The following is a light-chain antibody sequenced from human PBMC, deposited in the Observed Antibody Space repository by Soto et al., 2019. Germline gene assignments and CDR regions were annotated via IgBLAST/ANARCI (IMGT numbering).Light chain of an antibody. V-gene: IGLV2-23*01. CDR3: CSYAGSIVV. CDR1: SSDVGSYNL. Sequence: QSVLTQPASVSGSPGQSITISCTGTSSDVGSYNLVSWYQQHPGKAPKLMIYEGSKRPSGVSNRFSGSKSGNTASLTISGFQAEDEADYYCCSYAGSIVVFGGGTQLTVL. J-gene: IGLJ2*01. CDR2: EGS.